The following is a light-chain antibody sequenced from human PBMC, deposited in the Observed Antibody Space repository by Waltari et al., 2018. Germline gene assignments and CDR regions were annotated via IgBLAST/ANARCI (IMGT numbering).Light chain of an antibody. CDR3: QQQNDHPLT. J-gene: IGKJ4*01. CDR2: AAS. CDR1: QTISSH. Sequence: DIQMTQSPSSLSASVGDRVIITCRASQTISSHLTWYQQKPGKVPRLLIYAASSLESGVPPRFSGSGSGTEFTLTISSLQVEDFATYYCQQQNDHPLTFGGGTKVEIK. V-gene: IGKV1-17*03.